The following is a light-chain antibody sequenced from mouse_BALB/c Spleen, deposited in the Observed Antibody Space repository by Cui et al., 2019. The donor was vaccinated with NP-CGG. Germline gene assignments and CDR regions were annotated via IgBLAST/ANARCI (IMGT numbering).Light chain of an antibody. CDR2: GTN. V-gene: IGLV1*01. CDR1: TGAVTTGNY. J-gene: IGLJ1*01. Sequence: QAVVTQESALTTSPGETVTLTCRSSTGAVTTGNYANWVQEKPDHLFTGLIGGTNNRPPGVPARLSGSLIGDKAALTITGAQTEDEAIYFCALWYSNHWVFGGGTKLTVL. CDR3: ALWYSNHWV.